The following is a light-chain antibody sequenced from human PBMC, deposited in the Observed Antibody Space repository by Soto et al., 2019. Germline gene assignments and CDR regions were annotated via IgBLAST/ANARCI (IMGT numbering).Light chain of an antibody. Sequence: EIVLTQSPGSLSLSPGERATLSCRASQSVTSTFLAWFQQKPGQAPRLLIYGTSSRATGTPDRFSGSGSKTDFTLTISRLEPEDFAVYYCQQYGSSPYTFGQGTKLEI. CDR3: QQYGSSPYT. J-gene: IGKJ2*01. V-gene: IGKV3-20*01. CDR1: QSVTSTF. CDR2: GTS.